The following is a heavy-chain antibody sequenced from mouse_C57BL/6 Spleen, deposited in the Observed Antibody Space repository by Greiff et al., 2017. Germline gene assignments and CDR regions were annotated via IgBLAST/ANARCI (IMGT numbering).Heavy chain of an antibody. CDR1: GFNIKDYY. CDR2: IDPEDGDT. D-gene: IGHD1-1*01. J-gene: IGHJ1*03. Sequence: EVKLMESGAELVRPGASVKLSCTASGFNIKDYYMHWVKQRPEQGLEWIGRIDPEDGDTEYAPKFQGKATMTADTSSNTAYLQLSSLTSEDTAVYYCTDYYGSSLYWYFDVWGTGTTVTVSS. CDR3: TDYYGSSLYWYFDV. V-gene: IGHV14-1*01.